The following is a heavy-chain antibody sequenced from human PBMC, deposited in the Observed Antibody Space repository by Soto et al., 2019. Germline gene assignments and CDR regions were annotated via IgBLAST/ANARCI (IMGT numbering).Heavy chain of an antibody. CDR3: ARDADYSSGWYIGIDP. V-gene: IGHV3-48*01. CDR1: GFTFSTYS. J-gene: IGHJ5*02. Sequence: GESLKISCTASGFTFSTYSMNWVRQAPGKGLDWVSYISRSSTTIYYADSVKGRFTISRDNAKNSLFLQMNSLRAEDTAVYYCARDADYSSGWYIGIDPWGQGTLVTVSS. CDR2: ISRSSTTI. D-gene: IGHD6-19*01.